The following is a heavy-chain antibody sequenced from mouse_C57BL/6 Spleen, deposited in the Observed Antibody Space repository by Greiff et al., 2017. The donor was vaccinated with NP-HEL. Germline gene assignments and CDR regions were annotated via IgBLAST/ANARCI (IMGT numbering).Heavy chain of an antibody. J-gene: IGHJ3*01. CDR2: IYPGDGDT. CDR1: GYAFSSSW. Sequence: QVQLKESGPELVKPGASVKISCKASGYAFSSSWMNWVKQRPGKGLEWIGRIYPGDGDTNYNGKFKGKATLTADKSSSTAYMQLSSLTSEDSAVYFGARAYYGSSYEGFAYWGQGTLVTVSA. V-gene: IGHV1-82*01. D-gene: IGHD1-1*01. CDR3: ARAYYGSSYEGFAY.